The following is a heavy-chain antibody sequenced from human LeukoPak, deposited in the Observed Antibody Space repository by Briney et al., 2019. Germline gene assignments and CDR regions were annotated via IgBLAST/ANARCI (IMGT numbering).Heavy chain of an antibody. CDR1: GGTFSSYA. Sequence: ASVKVSCKASGGTFSSYAISWVRQAPGQGLEWMGGIIPIFGTANYAQKFQGRVTITADESTSTAYMELSSLRSDDTAVYYCARESLRDDSSGYSYGMYNWFDPWGQGTLVTVSS. CDR2: IIPIFGTA. V-gene: IGHV1-69*13. CDR3: ARESLRDDSSGYSYGMYNWFDP. D-gene: IGHD3-22*01. J-gene: IGHJ5*02.